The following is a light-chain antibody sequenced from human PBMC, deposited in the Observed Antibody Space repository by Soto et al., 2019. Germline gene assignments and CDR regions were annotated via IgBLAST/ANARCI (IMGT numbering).Light chain of an antibody. CDR2: TTS. CDR3: QQANSFPPTT. CDR1: QGVRDW. Sequence: DIQMTQSPSSVSASLGDLVTIACRASQGVRDWVAWYQQKPGKAPKLLFSTTSTLEDGVPSRFSGSASGTEFTLTISSLQPEDFATYYCQQANSFPPTTFGQGTKVDI. V-gene: IGKV1-12*01. J-gene: IGKJ1*01.